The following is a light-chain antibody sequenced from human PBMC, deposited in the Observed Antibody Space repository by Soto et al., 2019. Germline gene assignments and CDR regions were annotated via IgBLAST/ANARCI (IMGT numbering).Light chain of an antibody. J-gene: IGLJ2*01. Sequence: QSVLTQPPSASGSPGQSVTISCTGTSSDVGGSNYVSWYQQYPGKAPKLMIYEVNKRPSGVPDRFSGSKSGNTASLTVSGLQAEDEADYYCSSYAGNTYFVRFGGGTKLTVL. CDR3: SSYAGNTYFVR. CDR1: SSDVGGSNY. CDR2: EVN. V-gene: IGLV2-8*01.